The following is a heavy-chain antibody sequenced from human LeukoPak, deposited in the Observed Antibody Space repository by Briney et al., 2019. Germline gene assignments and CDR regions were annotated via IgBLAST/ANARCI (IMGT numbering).Heavy chain of an antibody. CDR3: ARGGVRGVIGLFNWFDP. CDR1: GGSISSGDYY. J-gene: IGHJ5*02. V-gene: IGHV4-30-4*01. CDR2: IYYSGST. Sequence: PSQTLSLTCTVSGGSISSGDYYWSWIRQPPGKGLEWIGYIYYSGSTYYSPSLKSRVTISVDTSKNQFSLKLSSVTAADTAVYYCARGGVRGVIGLFNWFDPWGQGTLVTVSS. D-gene: IGHD3-10*01.